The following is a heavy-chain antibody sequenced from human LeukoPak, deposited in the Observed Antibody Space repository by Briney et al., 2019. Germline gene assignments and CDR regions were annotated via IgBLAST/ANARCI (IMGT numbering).Heavy chain of an antibody. CDR1: GYSISSGYY. CDR3: AREYYDSSGYPYYFDY. D-gene: IGHD3-22*01. Sequence: SETLSLTCTVSGYSISSGYYWGWIRQPPGKGLEWIGSIYHSGSTYYNPSLKSRVTISVDTSKNQFSLKLSSVTAADTAVYYCAREYYDSSGYPYYFDYWGQGTLVTVSS. CDR2: IYHSGST. V-gene: IGHV4-38-2*02. J-gene: IGHJ4*02.